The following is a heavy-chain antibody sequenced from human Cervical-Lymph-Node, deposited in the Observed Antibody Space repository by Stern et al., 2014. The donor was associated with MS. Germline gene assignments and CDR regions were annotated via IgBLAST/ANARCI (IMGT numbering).Heavy chain of an antibody. CDR3: QAFPAY. Sequence: QVQLVQSGAEVKKPGASVKVSCRSSGYSFTDYYFHWVRQAPGQGLEWMGCINPSIGVTHYAQKFQGRVTMTRGSSMNTAYMEMSRLRSDDTAVYYCQAFPAYWGQGTLITVSS. CDR2: INPSIGVT. J-gene: IGHJ4*02. V-gene: IGHV1-2*02. CDR1: GYSFTDYY.